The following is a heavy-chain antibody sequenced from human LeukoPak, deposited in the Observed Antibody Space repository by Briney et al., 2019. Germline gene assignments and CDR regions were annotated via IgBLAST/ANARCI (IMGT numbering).Heavy chain of an antibody. CDR1: GFTVSSNY. J-gene: IGHJ4*02. Sequence: GGSLRLSCAASGFTVSSNYMSWVRQAPGRGLEWVSVIYSGGSTYYADSVKGRFTISRDNSKNTLYLQMNSLRAEDAAVYYCARLTYYYGSYFDYWGQGTLVTVSS. D-gene: IGHD3-10*01. V-gene: IGHV3-53*01. CDR3: ARLTYYYGSYFDY. CDR2: IYSGGST.